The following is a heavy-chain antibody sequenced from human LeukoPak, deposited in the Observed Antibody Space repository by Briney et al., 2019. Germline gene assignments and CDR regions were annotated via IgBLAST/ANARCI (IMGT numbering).Heavy chain of an antibody. CDR2: IKQDGSEK. CDR3: AREPFGVVTPGAFDI. J-gene: IGHJ3*02. Sequence: PGGSLRLSCAASGFTFSSYGMSWVRQAPGKGLEWVANIKQDGSEKYYVDSVKGRFTISRDNAKNSLYLQMNSLRAEDTAVYYCAREPFGVVTPGAFDIWGQGTMVTVSS. D-gene: IGHD3-3*01. V-gene: IGHV3-7*01. CDR1: GFTFSSYG.